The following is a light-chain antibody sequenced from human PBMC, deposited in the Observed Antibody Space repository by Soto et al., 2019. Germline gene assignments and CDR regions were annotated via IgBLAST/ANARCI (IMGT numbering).Light chain of an antibody. Sequence: QSALTQPRSVSGSPGQSVTISCTGTSSDVGDYNYVSWYQQHPGKAPKLMIYDVSKRPSGVPDRFAGSKSGNTASLTISWLQAEDEADYYCCSYAGSYYVFGTGTKLTVL. CDR1: SSDVGDYNY. CDR2: DVS. J-gene: IGLJ1*01. V-gene: IGLV2-11*01. CDR3: CSYAGSYYV.